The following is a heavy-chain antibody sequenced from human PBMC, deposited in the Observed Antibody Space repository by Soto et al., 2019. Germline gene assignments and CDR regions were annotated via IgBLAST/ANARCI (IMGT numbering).Heavy chain of an antibody. J-gene: IGHJ6*02. V-gene: IGHV3-30*03. Sequence: QVQLVESGGGVVQPGRSLRLSCAASGFTFNTYGMHWVRQAPGKGLEWVAVISNDAINKYYADSVKGRFAISRDDSKNTLYLQMNSLRGEDTAVYYGARPRRDYYSCFGMNVWGQGTTVIVSS. CDR2: ISNDAINK. CDR1: GFTFNTYG. CDR3: ARPRRDYYSCFGMNV.